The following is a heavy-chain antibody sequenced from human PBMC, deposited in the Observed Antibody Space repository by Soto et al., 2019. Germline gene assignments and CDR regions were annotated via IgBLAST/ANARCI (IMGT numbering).Heavy chain of an antibody. D-gene: IGHD2-2*01. CDR1: GGSIISGDYY. Sequence: SETLSLTCTVSGGSIISGDYYWSWIRQPPGKGLEWIGYIYYSGSTYYNPSLKSRVTISVDTSKNQFSLKLSSVTAADTAVYYCARATIVLVPAAMVSHWFDPWGQGTLVTVSS. CDR2: IYYSGST. J-gene: IGHJ5*02. V-gene: IGHV4-30-4*01. CDR3: ARATIVLVPAAMVSHWFDP.